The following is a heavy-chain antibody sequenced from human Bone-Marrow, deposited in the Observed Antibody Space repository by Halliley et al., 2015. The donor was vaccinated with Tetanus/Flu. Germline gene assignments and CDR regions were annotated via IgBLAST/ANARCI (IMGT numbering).Heavy chain of an antibody. CDR2: IFYRGST. CDR3: ASGDCGGDCLPFDY. J-gene: IGHJ4*02. D-gene: IGHD2-21*02. V-gene: IGHV4-31*02. Sequence: IGYIFYRGSTYHTPSPKSRVTISVGTSKTQFSLKRNSVTAADTAVYSCASGDCGGDCLPFDYWGQGTLVTVSS.